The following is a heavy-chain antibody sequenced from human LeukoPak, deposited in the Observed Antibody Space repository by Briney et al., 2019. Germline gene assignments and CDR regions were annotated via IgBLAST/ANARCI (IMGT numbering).Heavy chain of an antibody. J-gene: IGHJ5*02. V-gene: IGHV4-39*01. CDR2: IYYSGST. Sequence: SETLSLTCTVSGGSISSSSYYWGWISQPPGKGLEWIGSIYYSGSTYYNPSRKSRVTISVDTSKNQFSLKLSSVTAADTAVYYCASPPEAGDSSGYYPTWGQGTLVTVSS. D-gene: IGHD3-22*01. CDR1: GGSISSSSYY. CDR3: ASPPEAGDSSGYYPT.